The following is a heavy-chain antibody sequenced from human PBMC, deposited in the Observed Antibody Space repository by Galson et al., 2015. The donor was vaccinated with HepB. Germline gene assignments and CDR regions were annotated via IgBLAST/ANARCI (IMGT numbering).Heavy chain of an antibody. Sequence: SVKVSCKVSGDTLSEIPMHWVRQAPGKGLEWMGGFDPEDGKRVYTQKFQGRFTMTEDTSTDTAFMELSSLRSEDTAVYYCVTGEAENFDYWGQGTLVTVSS. J-gene: IGHJ4*02. V-gene: IGHV1-24*01. CDR2: FDPEDGKR. D-gene: IGHD1-26*01. CDR1: GDTLSEIP. CDR3: VTGEAENFDY.